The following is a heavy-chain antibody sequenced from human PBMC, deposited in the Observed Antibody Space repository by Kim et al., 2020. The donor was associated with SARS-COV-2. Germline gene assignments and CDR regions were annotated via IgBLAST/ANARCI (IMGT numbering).Heavy chain of an antibody. CDR3: VKGAVAGTDYYYGMDV. J-gene: IGHJ6*02. Sequence: SVKGRFTISRDNSKNTLYLQMSSLRAEDTAVYYCVKGAVAGTDYYYGMDVWGQGTTVTVSS. D-gene: IGHD6-19*01. V-gene: IGHV3-64D*09.